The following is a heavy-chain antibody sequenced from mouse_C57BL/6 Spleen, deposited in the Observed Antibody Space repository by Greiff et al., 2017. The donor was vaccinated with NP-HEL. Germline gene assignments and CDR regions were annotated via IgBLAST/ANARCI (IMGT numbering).Heavy chain of an antibody. CDR3: AGGSYYDYDPYAMDY. V-gene: IGHV1-76*01. CDR2: IYPGSGNT. Sequence: QVQLQQSGAELVRPGASVKLSCKASGYTFTDYYINWVKQRPGQGLEWIARIYPGSGNTYYNEKFKGKATLTAEKSSSTAYMQLSSLTSEDSAVYFCAGGSYYDYDPYAMDYWGQGTSVTVSS. J-gene: IGHJ4*01. D-gene: IGHD2-4*01. CDR1: GYTFTDYY.